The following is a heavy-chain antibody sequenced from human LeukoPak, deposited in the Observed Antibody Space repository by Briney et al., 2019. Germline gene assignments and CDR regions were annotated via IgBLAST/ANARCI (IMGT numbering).Heavy chain of an antibody. Sequence: PGGSLRPSCAASGFTFSSYGMHWVRQAPGKGLEWVAFIRYDGSNKYYADSVKGRFTISRDNSKNTLYLQMNSLRAEDTAVYYCAKTGSFTYYYYMDVWGKGTTVTVSS. CDR2: IRYDGSNK. D-gene: IGHD1-14*01. J-gene: IGHJ6*03. CDR1: GFTFSSYG. CDR3: AKTGSFTYYYYMDV. V-gene: IGHV3-30*02.